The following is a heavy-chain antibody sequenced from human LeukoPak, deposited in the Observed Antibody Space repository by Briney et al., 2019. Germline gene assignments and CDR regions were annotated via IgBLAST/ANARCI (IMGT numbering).Heavy chain of an antibody. J-gene: IGHJ3*02. CDR1: GFTFRSFG. CDR3: ARDYSITGTNGAFDI. V-gene: IGHV3-7*01. CDR2: IKQDGSEK. Sequence: PGGSLRLSCAPSGFTFRSFGMSWVRRAPGKGLEWVANIKQDGSEKYYVDSVKGRFTISRDNAKNSLYLQMNSLRAEDTAVYYCARDYSITGTNGAFDIWGQGTMVTVSS. D-gene: IGHD1-20*01.